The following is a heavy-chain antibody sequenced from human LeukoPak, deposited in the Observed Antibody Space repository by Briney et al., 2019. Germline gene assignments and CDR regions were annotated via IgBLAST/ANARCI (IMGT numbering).Heavy chain of an antibody. V-gene: IGHV4-34*01. D-gene: IGHD6-13*01. CDR2: INHSGST. CDR1: GGSFGGYY. J-gene: IGHJ4*02. CDR3: ARLEGGIAGGSDY. Sequence: SETLSLTCAVYGGSFGGYYWSWIRQPPGKGLEWIGEINHSGSTYYNPSLKSRVTISVDTSKNQFSLKLSSVTAADTAVYYCARLEGGIAGGSDYWGQGTLVTVSS.